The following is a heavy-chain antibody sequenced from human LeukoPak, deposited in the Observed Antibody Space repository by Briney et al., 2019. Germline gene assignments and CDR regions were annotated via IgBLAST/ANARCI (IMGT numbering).Heavy chain of an antibody. J-gene: IGHJ1*01. Sequence: GGSLRLSCAASGFTFDDYAMHWVRQAPGKGLEWVAVISYDGSNKYYADSVKGRFTISRDNSKNTLYLQMNSLRAEDTAVYYCAKSYSSSWYGEYFQHWGQGTLVTVSS. CDR1: GFTFDDYA. CDR3: AKSYSSSWYGEYFQH. D-gene: IGHD6-13*01. V-gene: IGHV3-30*18. CDR2: ISYDGSNK.